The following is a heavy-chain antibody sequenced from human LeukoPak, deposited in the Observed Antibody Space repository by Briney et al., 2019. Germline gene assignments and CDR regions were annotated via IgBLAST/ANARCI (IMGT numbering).Heavy chain of an antibody. D-gene: IGHD6-13*01. J-gene: IGHJ5*02. Sequence: PSETLSLTCTVSGGSISSSSYYWGWIRQPPGKGLEWIGSIYYSGSTYYNPSLKSRVTISVDTSKNQFSLKLSSVTAADTAVYYCASQIAAAGTRHGWFDPWGQGTLVTVCS. CDR2: IYYSGST. CDR1: GGSISSSSYY. V-gene: IGHV4-39*01. CDR3: ASQIAAAGTRHGWFDP.